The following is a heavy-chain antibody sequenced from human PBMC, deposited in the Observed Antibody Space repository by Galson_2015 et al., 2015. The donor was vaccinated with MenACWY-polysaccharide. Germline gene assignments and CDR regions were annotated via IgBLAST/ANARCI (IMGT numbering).Heavy chain of an antibody. Sequence: SLRLSCAASGFTFSSYGMHWVRQAPGKGLEWVAVISYDGSNKYYADSVKGRFTISRDNSKNTLYLQMNSLRAEDTAVYYCATIDIVVVPAARADYYYYGMDVWGQGTTVTVSS. CDR3: ATIDIVVVPAARADYYYYGMDV. V-gene: IGHV3-30*03. CDR2: ISYDGSNK. CDR1: GFTFSSYG. D-gene: IGHD2-2*01. J-gene: IGHJ6*02.